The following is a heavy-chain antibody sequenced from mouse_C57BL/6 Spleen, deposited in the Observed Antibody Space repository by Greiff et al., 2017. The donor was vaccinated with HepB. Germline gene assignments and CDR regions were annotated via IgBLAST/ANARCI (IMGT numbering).Heavy chain of an antibody. D-gene: IGHD1-1*01. V-gene: IGHV1-42*01. J-gene: IGHJ4*01. CDR3: ARSTVVATGAMDY. Sequence: EVQLVESGPELVKPGASVKISCKASGYSFTGYYMNWVKQSPEKSLEWIGEINPSTGGTTYNQKFKAKATLTVDKSSSTAYMQLKSLTSEDSAVYYCARSTVVATGAMDYWGQGTSVTVSS. CDR2: INPSTGGT. CDR1: GYSFTGYY.